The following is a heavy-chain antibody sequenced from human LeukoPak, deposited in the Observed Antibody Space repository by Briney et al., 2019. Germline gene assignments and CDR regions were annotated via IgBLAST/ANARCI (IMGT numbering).Heavy chain of an antibody. D-gene: IGHD2-2*01. CDR2: ISYDGSNK. CDR1: GFIFSNYA. CDR3: GILQIVPVAMPFDY. V-gene: IGHV3-30*04. J-gene: IGHJ4*02. Sequence: PGGSLRLSCAASGFIFSNYAMHWVRQTPGKGLEWVAVISYDGSNKYYADSVKGRFTISRDNSKNTLYLQMNGLRAEDTAVYYCGILQIVPVAMPFDYWGQGTLVTVSS.